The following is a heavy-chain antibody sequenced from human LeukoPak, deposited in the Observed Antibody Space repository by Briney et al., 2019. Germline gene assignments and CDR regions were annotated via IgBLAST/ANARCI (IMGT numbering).Heavy chain of an antibody. CDR3: AKDLSPDPLWPKPDY. D-gene: IGHD3-10*01. J-gene: IGHJ4*02. Sequence: GGSLRLSCAASGFTLSRYGMQWVRQAPDKGVEGVAVILYDGINIYYAAPLKGRFTTSRYNSQNTLYLQMNILRAEDTAVYFCAKDLSPDPLWPKPDYWGQGTLVTVSS. CDR2: ILYDGINI. CDR1: GFTLSRYG. V-gene: IGHV3-30*18.